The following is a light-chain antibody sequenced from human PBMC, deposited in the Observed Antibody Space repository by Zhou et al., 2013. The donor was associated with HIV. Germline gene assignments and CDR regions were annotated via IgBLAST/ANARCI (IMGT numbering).Light chain of an antibody. Sequence: DVVMTQSPLVLAVTLGQTVSISCRSSQSLAHSDGNTYLNWFQQRPGHSPRRLIYKVSNRDSGVPDRFSGSGSGTDFTLKISRVEADDVGIYYCMQGTHWPWTFGQGTKVEIE. CDR2: KVS. CDR1: QSLAHSDGNTY. J-gene: IGKJ1*01. CDR3: MQGTHWPWT. V-gene: IGKV2-30*02.